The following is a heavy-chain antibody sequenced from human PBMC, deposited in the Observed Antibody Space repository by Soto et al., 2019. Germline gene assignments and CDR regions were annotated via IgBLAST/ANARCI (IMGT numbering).Heavy chain of an antibody. CDR3: GRDYGSSFRWFDP. Sequence: PSETLSLTCSVSGGSISSYYWSWIRQPPGKGLEWIGYIYYSGSTNYNPSLKSRVTISVDTSKNQFSLKLSSVTAADTAVYYCGRDYGSSFRWFDPWGQGTLVTVSS. V-gene: IGHV4-59*12. D-gene: IGHD6-13*01. J-gene: IGHJ5*02. CDR2: IYYSGST. CDR1: GGSISSYY.